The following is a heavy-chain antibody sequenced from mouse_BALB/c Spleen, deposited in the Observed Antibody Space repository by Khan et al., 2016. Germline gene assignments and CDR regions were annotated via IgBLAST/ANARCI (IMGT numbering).Heavy chain of an antibody. V-gene: IGHV3-1*02. CDR1: GYSIPSHYS. CDR3: ATSTSGYWYYFDY. J-gene: IGHJ2*01. Sequence: EVQLQESGPDLVKPSQSLSLTCTVTGYSIPSHYSWHWIRHFPGNKLEWMGNIHYSGSTNYNPSLKSRISITRDTSKNQFFLQLNSVTTEDTATYYCATSTSGYWYYFDYWGQGTTLTVSS. CDR2: IHYSGST. D-gene: IGHD3-1*01.